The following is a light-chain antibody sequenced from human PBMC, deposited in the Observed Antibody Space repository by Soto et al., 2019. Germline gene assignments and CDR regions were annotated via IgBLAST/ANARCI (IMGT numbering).Light chain of an antibody. CDR3: QHYNSYSEA. J-gene: IGKJ1*01. CDR2: KAS. Sequence: DIKMTQSPSTLSGSVGDRVTITCRASQTISSWLAWYQQKPGKAAKLLIYKASTLKSGVPSRFSGSGSGTEFTLTISSRQPDDFATDYCQHYNSYSEAFGQGTKVDIK. V-gene: IGKV1-5*03. CDR1: QTISSW.